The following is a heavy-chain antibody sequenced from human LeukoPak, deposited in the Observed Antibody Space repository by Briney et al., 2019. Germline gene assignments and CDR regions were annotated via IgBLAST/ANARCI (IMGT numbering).Heavy chain of an antibody. V-gene: IGHV1-69*05. CDR2: IIPIFGTA. CDR3: ARDKLLDIHTPYSSGWSNWFDP. J-gene: IGHJ5*02. Sequence: SVKVSCKASGYTFTGYYIHWVRQAPGQGLEWMGGIIPIFGTANYAQKFQGRVTITTDESTSTAYMELSSLRSEDTAVYYCARDKLLDIHTPYSSGWSNWFDPWGQGTLVTVSS. CDR1: GYTFTGYY. D-gene: IGHD6-19*01.